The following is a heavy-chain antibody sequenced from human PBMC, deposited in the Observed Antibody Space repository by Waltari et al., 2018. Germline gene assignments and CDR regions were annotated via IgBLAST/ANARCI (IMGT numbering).Heavy chain of an antibody. Sequence: QVQLVESGGGVVQPGRSLRLSCAASGFTFSSYAMHWVRQAPGKGLEWVAVISYDGSNKYYADSVKGRFTISRDNSKNTLYLQMNSLRAEDTAVYYCARRGSSWYYYYGMDVWGQGTTVTVSS. D-gene: IGHD6-13*01. CDR1: GFTFSSYA. CDR2: ISYDGSNK. J-gene: IGHJ6*02. V-gene: IGHV3-30-3*01. CDR3: ARRGSSWYYYYGMDV.